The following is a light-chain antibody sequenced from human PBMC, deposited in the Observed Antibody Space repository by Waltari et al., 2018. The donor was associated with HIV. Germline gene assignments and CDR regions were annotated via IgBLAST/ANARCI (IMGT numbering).Light chain of an antibody. CDR3: QQLRNWLT. J-gene: IGKJ4*01. Sequence: EIVLTQSPATLSLSPGERATLSCRASQSVGTYLAWYQQKPGQAPRLLIYDASKRAPGIPARFSGSGSETDFTLTISSLEPEDFAVYYCQQLRNWLTFGGGTKVEIK. CDR1: QSVGTY. CDR2: DAS. V-gene: IGKV3-11*01.